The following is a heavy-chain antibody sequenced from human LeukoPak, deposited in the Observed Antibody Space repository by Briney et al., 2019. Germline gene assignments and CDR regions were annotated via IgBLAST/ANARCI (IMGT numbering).Heavy chain of an antibody. V-gene: IGHV3-30*18. J-gene: IGHJ6*03. Sequence: GGSLRLSRAASGFTFNNYAMSWVRQAPGKGLEWVAVISYDGSNKYYADSVKGRFTISRDNSKNTLYLQMNSLRAEDTAVYYCAKRRGLELLYYYYMDVWGKGTTVTVSS. D-gene: IGHD1-7*01. CDR1: GFTFNNYA. CDR2: ISYDGSNK. CDR3: AKRRGLELLYYYYMDV.